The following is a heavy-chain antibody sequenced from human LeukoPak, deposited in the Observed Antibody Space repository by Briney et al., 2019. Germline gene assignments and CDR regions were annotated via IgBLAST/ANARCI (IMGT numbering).Heavy chain of an antibody. Sequence: SETLSLTCTVSGGSISSGGDYWSWIRQYPGKGLEWIGYIFYTGSTYYNPSLESRVTISVDASKNQFSLKLNSVTAADTAVYYCASSAPGYSDYWGQGTLVTVSS. D-gene: IGHD6-13*01. V-gene: IGHV4-31*03. CDR1: GGSISSGGDY. J-gene: IGHJ4*02. CDR3: ASSAPGYSDY. CDR2: IFYTGST.